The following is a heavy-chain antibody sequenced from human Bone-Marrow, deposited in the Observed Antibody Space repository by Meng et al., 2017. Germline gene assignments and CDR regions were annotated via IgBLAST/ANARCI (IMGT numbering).Heavy chain of an antibody. CDR3: ARSGRYCSSTSCYYHYYGMDV. D-gene: IGHD2-2*01. CDR2: TSYDGSNT. CDR1: GITLSSYA. V-gene: IGHV3-30*04. J-gene: IGHJ6*02. Sequence: GESLKIPCAASGITLSSYAMHRVRQAPGKGLEWVAATSYDGSNTYYVDSVKGRFTISRDNSKNTLYLQMNSLRAEDTAVYYCARSGRYCSSTSCYYHYYGMDVWGQGTTVTVSS.